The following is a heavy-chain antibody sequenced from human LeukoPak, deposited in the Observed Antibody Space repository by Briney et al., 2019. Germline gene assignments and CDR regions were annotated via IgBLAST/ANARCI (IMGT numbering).Heavy chain of an antibody. CDR2: IKHDGSET. CDR1: GFIFSSIW. CDR3: AKNGGPHGMDV. J-gene: IGHJ6*02. Sequence: PGGSLRLSCATSGFIFSSIWMSWVREAPGKGLVWVANIKHDGSETNYVDSVKGRFTISRDNAKNSLHLQMNSLRVEDTAVYYCAKNGGPHGMDVWGQGTTVTVSS. D-gene: IGHD3-16*01. V-gene: IGHV3-7*02.